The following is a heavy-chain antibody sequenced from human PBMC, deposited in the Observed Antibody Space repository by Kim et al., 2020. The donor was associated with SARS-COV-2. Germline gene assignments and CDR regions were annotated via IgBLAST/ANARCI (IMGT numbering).Heavy chain of an antibody. CDR1: GYTFTSYY. D-gene: IGHD6-19*01. Sequence: ASVKVSCKASGYTFTSYYMHWVRQAPGQGLEWMGIINPSGGSTSYAQKFQGRVTMTRDTSTSTVYMELSSLRSEDTAVYYCARWIWAVAGTSGFDYWGQGTLVTVSS. CDR3: ARWIWAVAGTSGFDY. J-gene: IGHJ4*02. CDR2: INPSGGST. V-gene: IGHV1-46*01.